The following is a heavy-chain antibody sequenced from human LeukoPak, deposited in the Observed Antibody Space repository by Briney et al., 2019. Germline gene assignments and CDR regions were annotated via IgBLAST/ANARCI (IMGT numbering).Heavy chain of an antibody. CDR1: GFTFSSYG. CDR2: IWYDGSNK. Sequence: GRSLRLSCAAPGFTFSSYGMHWVRQAPGKGLEWVAVIWYDGSNKYYADSVKGRFTISRDNSKNTLYLQMNSLRAEDTAVYYCARDLDPAREYYYYGMDVWGQGTTVTVSS. J-gene: IGHJ6*02. V-gene: IGHV3-33*01. CDR3: ARDLDPAREYYYYGMDV. D-gene: IGHD1-1*01.